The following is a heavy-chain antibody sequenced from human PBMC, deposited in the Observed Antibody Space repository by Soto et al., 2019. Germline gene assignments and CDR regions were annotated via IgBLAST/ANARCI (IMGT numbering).Heavy chain of an antibody. CDR3: ARLPSVSFPKATQRRGY. CDR1: GGSFSGYY. D-gene: IGHD1-1*01. CDR2: INHSGST. Sequence: QVQLQQWGAGLLKPSETLSLTCAVYGGSFSGYYWSWIRQPPGKGLEWIGEINHSGSTNYNPSLKSRVTISVDTSKNQFSLKLSSVTAADTAVYYCARLPSVSFPKATQRRGYWGQGTLVTVSS. J-gene: IGHJ4*02. V-gene: IGHV4-34*01.